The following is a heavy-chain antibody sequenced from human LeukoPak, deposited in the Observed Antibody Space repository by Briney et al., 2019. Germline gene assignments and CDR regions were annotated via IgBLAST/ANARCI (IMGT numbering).Heavy chain of an antibody. V-gene: IGHV1-24*01. D-gene: IGHD3-22*01. CDR1: GYTLTELS. J-gene: IGHJ5*02. CDR2: FDPEDGET. CDR3: ARDGDLNYYDSSGYYPNFDP. Sequence: ASVKVSCKVSGYTLTELSMRWVRQAPGKGLEWMGGFDPEDGETIYAQKFQGRVTMTEDTSTDTAYMELSSLRSEDTAVYYCARDGDLNYYDSSGYYPNFDPWGQGTLVTVSS.